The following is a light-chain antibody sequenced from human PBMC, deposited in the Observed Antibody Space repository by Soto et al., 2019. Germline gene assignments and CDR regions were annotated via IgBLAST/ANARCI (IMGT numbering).Light chain of an antibody. CDR2: RNN. CDR1: TSNIGTNY. J-gene: IGLJ3*02. V-gene: IGLV1-47*01. CDR3: AAWDDSLSGHWV. Sequence: QSVLTQPPSASGTPGQRINISCSGSTSNIGTNYVYWYQQVPGTAPKLLMYRNNQRPSGVPDRFSGSKSGTSASLAISGLRSEDEADYYCAAWDDSLSGHWVFGGGTKVTVL.